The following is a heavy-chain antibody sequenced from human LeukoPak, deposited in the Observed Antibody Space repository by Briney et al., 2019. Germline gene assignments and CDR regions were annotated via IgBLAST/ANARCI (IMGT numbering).Heavy chain of an antibody. CDR3: AKESRVGATPSALGY. J-gene: IGHJ4*02. CDR2: ISSNGGST. CDR1: GFTFSSYA. Sequence: GGSLRLSCAASGFTFSSYAMHWVRQAPGKGLEYVSAISSNGGSTYYANSVKGRFTISRDNSKNTLYLQMGSLRAEDTAVYYCAKESRVGATPSALGYWGQGTLVTVSS. D-gene: IGHD1-26*01. V-gene: IGHV3-64*01.